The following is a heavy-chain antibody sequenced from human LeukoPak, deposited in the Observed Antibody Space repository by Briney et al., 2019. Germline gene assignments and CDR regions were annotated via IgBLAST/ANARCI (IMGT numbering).Heavy chain of an antibody. V-gene: IGHV4-38-2*02. J-gene: IGHJ5*02. CDR2: IYHSGST. CDR3: ARCGLRGSGSYLGDWFDP. Sequence: SETLSLTCTVSGYSISSGYYWGWIRQPPGKGLEWIGSIYHSGSTYYNPSLKSRVTISVDTSKNQFSLKLRSVTAADTAVYYCARCGLRGSGSYLGDWFDPWGQGTLVTVSS. CDR1: GYSISSGYY. D-gene: IGHD3-10*01.